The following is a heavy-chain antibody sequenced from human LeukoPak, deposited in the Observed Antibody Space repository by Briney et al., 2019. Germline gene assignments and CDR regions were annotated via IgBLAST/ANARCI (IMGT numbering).Heavy chain of an antibody. CDR3: AKDSYRSGPGVFDY. V-gene: IGHV3-21*04. Sequence: GGSLRLSCAASGFTFSSYSMNWIRQAPGKGLEWVSSISSSSSYIYYADSVKGRFTISRDNAKNSLYLQMNSLRAEDTALYYCAKDSYRSGPGVFDYWGQGTLVTVSS. J-gene: IGHJ4*02. D-gene: IGHD6-19*01. CDR2: ISSSSSYI. CDR1: GFTFSSYS.